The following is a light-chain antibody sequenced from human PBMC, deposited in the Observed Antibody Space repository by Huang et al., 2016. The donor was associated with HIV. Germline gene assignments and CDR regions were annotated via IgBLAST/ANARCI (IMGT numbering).Light chain of an antibody. Sequence: DVQMTQSPSSLSASVGDRITITCRASQSIITYLNWYQQHPGKAPKLLIYGASSLLGGVPSRFSGSVSGTDFTLTISSLQPEDFATYYCQQSYTSPYTFCQGTKLEI. V-gene: IGKV1-39*01. CDR2: GAS. CDR3: QQSYTSPYT. CDR1: QSIITY. J-gene: IGKJ2*01.